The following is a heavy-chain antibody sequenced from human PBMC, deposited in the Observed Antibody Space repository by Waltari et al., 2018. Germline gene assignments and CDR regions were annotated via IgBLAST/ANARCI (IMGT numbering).Heavy chain of an antibody. D-gene: IGHD6-25*01. CDR1: GFTFSSYG. J-gene: IGHJ4*02. CDR3: ARSSIGRLSLDY. CDR2: IWYDGSNK. V-gene: IGHV3-33*01. Sequence: QVQLVESGGGVVQPGRSLRLSCAASGFTFSSYGMHWVRQAPGKGLEWVAGIWYDGSNKYYADSVKGRFTISRDKSKNTLYLQMNSLRAEDTAVYYCARSSIGRLSLDYWGQGTLVTVSS.